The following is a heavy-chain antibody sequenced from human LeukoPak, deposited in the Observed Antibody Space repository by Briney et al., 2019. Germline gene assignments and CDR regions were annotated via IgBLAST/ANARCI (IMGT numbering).Heavy chain of an antibody. D-gene: IGHD4-23*01. V-gene: IGHV4-39*07. J-gene: IGHJ3*02. CDR1: GGSISSSSYY. CDR3: ARDNYGGNSDAFDI. Sequence: SETLSLTCTVSGGSISSSSYYWGWIRQPPGKGLEWLGSIYYSGSIYYNPSLKSRVTISVDTSKNQFSLKLSSVTAADTAVYYCARDNYGGNSDAFDIWGQGTMVTVSS. CDR2: IYYSGSI.